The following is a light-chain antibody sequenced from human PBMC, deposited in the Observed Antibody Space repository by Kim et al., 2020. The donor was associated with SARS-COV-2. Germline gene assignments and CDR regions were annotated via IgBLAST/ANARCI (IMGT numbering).Light chain of an antibody. V-gene: IGLV1-51*01. CDR3: GVCDSSLRAVV. CDR2: DNN. Sequence: HRLTISFSCTSSSIGNSYFSLYHQLPQTAPKPLIYDNNKLPSRIADLFSGSTSGTSATLGITGLQTGDEADYYCGVCDSSLRAVVFGGGTKLTVL. CDR1: SSSIGNSY. J-gene: IGLJ2*01.